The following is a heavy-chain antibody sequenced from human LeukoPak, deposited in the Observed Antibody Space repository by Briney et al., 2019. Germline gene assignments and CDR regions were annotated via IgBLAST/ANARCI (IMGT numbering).Heavy chain of an antibody. V-gene: IGHV3-48*01. CDR1: GFSFSNYS. D-gene: IGHD4-17*01. Sequence: GGSLRLSCAASGFSFSNYSMNWVRQAPGKGLEWVSYISSSSSTIYYADSVKGRFTISRDNSKNTLYLQMNSLRAEDTAVYYCAKAWTVTTRGGYFDYWGQGTLVTVSS. CDR3: AKAWTVTTRGGYFDY. J-gene: IGHJ4*02. CDR2: ISSSSSTI.